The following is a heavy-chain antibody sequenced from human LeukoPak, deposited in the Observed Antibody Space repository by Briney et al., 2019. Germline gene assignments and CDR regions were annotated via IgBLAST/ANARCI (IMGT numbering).Heavy chain of an antibody. V-gene: IGHV3-48*03. J-gene: IGHJ4*02. CDR2: ISGSDTTI. CDR1: GFTFSSYE. D-gene: IGHD3-10*01. Sequence: GGSLRLSCVASGFTFSSYEMSWVRQAPGKGLEWVSEISGSDTTIFYADSVKGRFPVSRDNAKNSLCLQMNSLRVEDTAVYYCASSPRGVYWGQGTLVTVSS. CDR3: ASSPRGVY.